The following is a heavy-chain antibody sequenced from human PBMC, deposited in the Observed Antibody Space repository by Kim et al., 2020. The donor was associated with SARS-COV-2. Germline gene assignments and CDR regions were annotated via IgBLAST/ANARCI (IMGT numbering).Heavy chain of an antibody. V-gene: IGHV4-39*01. D-gene: IGHD6-19*01. CDR2: ST. Sequence: STYSNPSLKSRVTISVDTSKNQFSLKLSSVTAADTAVYYCASSGWYQVDYWGQGTLVTVSS. J-gene: IGHJ4*02. CDR3: ASSGWYQVDY.